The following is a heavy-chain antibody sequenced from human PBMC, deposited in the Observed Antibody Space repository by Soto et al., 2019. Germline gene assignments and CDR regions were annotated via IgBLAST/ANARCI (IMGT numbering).Heavy chain of an antibody. CDR2: ILYDGSNK. CDR3: ARPGIAAAGTIY. D-gene: IGHD6-13*01. V-gene: IGHV3-33*05. CDR1: GFTFSSYG. Sequence: QVQLVESGGGVVQPGRSLRLSCAASGFTFSSYGMHWVRQAPGKGLEWVAVILYDGSNKYYADSVKGRFTISRDNSKNALYLQMNSLRSEDTAVYYCARPGIAAAGTIYWGQWTLVTVSS. J-gene: IGHJ4*02.